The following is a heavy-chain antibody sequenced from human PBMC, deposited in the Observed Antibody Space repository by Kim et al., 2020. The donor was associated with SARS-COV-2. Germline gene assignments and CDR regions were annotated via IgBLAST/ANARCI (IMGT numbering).Heavy chain of an antibody. V-gene: IGHV1-24*01. J-gene: IGHJ4*02. Sequence: YAQKFQGRVTMTEDTSTDTAYMELSSLRSEDMAVYYCATDARAYSGSYYYWGQGTLVTVSS. D-gene: IGHD1-26*01. CDR3: ATDARAYSGSYYY.